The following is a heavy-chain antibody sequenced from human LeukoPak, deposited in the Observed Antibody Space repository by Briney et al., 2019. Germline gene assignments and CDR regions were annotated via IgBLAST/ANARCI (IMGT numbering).Heavy chain of an antibody. J-gene: IGHJ4*02. D-gene: IGHD4-23*01. CDR2: INHSGST. Sequence: SETLSLTCAVSGGSISSGGYSWSWIRQPPGKGLEWIGEINHSGSTNYNPSLKSRVTISVDTSKNQFSLKLSSVTAADTAVYYCARGNYGGTLRYWGQGTLVTVSS. V-gene: IGHV4-34*01. CDR1: GGSISSGGYS. CDR3: ARGNYGGTLRY.